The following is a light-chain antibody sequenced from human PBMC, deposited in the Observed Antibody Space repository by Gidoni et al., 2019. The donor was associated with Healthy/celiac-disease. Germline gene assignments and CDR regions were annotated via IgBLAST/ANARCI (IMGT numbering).Light chain of an antibody. CDR1: SSNIGSNY. CDR3: AAWDDSLSGVV. J-gene: IGLJ2*01. V-gene: IGLV1-47*01. CDR2: RNN. Sequence: QSVLPQPPSASGTPGRRVTISCSGSSSNIGSNYVYWYQQLPGTAPKLLIYRNNQRPSGVPDRFSGSKSGTSASLAISGLRSEDEADYYCAAWDDSLSGVVFGGGTKLTVL.